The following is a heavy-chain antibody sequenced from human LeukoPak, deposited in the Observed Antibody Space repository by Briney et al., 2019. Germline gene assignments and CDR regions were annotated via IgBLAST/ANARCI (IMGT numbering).Heavy chain of an antibody. CDR3: ARDPRYCSSTICYVIGDYYYGMDV. J-gene: IGHJ6*02. CDR1: GFTFSSYG. D-gene: IGHD2-2*01. Sequence: GRSLRLSCAASGFTFSSYGMHWVRQAPGKGLEWVAVIWYDGSNKYYADSVKGRFTISRDNSKNTLYLQMNSLRAEDTAVYYCARDPRYCSSTICYVIGDYYYGMDVWGQGTTVTVSS. CDR2: IWYDGSNK. V-gene: IGHV3-33*01.